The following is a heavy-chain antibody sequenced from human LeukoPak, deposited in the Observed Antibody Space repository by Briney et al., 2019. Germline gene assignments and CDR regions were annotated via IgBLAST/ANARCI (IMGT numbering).Heavy chain of an antibody. D-gene: IGHD3-9*01. CDR1: GFTFSSYA. CDR3: AKAYYDIVTGYYSPYDY. V-gene: IGHV3-23*01. CDR2: IGGGGSSQ. Sequence: QAGGSLRLSCAASGFTFSSYAMSWVRQAPGKGLEWVSAIGGGGSSQYYADSVKGRFTVFRDNSKNTLYLQMNSLRAEDTALYYCAKAYYDIVTGYYSPYDYWGQGTLVTVSP. J-gene: IGHJ4*02.